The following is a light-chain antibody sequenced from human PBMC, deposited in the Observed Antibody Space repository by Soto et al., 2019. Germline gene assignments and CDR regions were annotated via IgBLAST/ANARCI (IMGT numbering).Light chain of an antibody. V-gene: IGKV1-5*03. CDR1: QSISSW. CDR3: QQYNSYSGT. CDR2: KAS. J-gene: IGKJ1*01. Sequence: DIPMTQSPSTLSASVGDRVTITCRARQSISSWLAWYQQKPGKAPTLLIYKASSLESGVPSRFSGSGAGTEFTLTISILQPDDFATYYFQQYNSYSGTVGQGTKVEMK.